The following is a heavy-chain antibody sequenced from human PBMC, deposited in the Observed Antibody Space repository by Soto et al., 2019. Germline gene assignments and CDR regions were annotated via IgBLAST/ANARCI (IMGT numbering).Heavy chain of an antibody. J-gene: IGHJ4*02. Sequence: QVLLVQSGAEVKKPGSSVRVSCKASGDTFTFYSINWVRQAPGLGLEWMGRINPILSMSNYAQRFQGRVTMTADKSTSTAYMELSSLRSEDTAMYYCASSYGSGYRAFDYWGQGALVTVSS. CDR3: ASSYGSGYRAFDY. V-gene: IGHV1-69*02. CDR1: GDTFTFYS. CDR2: INPILSMS. D-gene: IGHD3-10*01.